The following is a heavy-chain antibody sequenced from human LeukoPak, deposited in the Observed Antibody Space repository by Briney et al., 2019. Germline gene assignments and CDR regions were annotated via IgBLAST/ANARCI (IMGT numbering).Heavy chain of an antibody. Sequence: PGGSLRLSCAASGFTFSSYAMSWVREAPGKGLEWVSAISGSGGRTYYADSVKGRFTISRDNSKNTLYLQMNSLRAEDTAVYYCAIGWLRGDYYGMDVWGQGTTVTVSS. CDR2: ISGSGGRT. CDR1: GFTFSSYA. CDR3: AIGWLRGDYYGMDV. J-gene: IGHJ6*02. D-gene: IGHD5-12*01. V-gene: IGHV3-23*01.